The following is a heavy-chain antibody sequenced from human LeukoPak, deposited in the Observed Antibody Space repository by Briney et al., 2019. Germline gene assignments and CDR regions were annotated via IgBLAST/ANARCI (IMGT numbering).Heavy chain of an antibody. J-gene: IGHJ6*03. V-gene: IGHV1-69*05. Sequence: ASVKVSCKASGGTFSSYAISWVRQAPGQGLEWMGGIIPIFGTANYARKFQGRVTITTDESTSTAYMELSSLRSEDTAVYYCARIYSSSPAYGGYYYYMDVWGKGTTVTVSS. D-gene: IGHD6-6*01. CDR2: IIPIFGTA. CDR3: ARIYSSSPAYGGYYYYMDV. CDR1: GGTFSSYA.